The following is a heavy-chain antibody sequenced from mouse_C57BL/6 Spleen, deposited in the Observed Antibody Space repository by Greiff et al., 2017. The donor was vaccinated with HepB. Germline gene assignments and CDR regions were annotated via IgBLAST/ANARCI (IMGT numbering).Heavy chain of an antibody. J-gene: IGHJ2*01. CDR2: ISSGGDYI. Sequence: MLVESGEGLVKPGGSLKLSCAASGFTFSSYAMSWVRQTPEKRLEWVAYISSGGDYIYYADTVKGRFTISRDNARNTLYLQMSSLKSEDTAMYYWTRDGGYYGRSYEDYFDDWGQGTTLTVSS. V-gene: IGHV5-9-1*02. CDR1: GFTFSSYA. D-gene: IGHD1-1*01. CDR3: TRDGGYYGRSYEDYFDD.